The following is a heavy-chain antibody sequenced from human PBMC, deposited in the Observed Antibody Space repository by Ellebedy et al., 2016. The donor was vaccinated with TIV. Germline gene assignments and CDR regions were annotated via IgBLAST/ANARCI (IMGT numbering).Heavy chain of an antibody. CDR2: INHGGII. CDR3: AKKTGNTGFLPFDS. CDR1: GFTFSHHA. J-gene: IGHJ4*02. D-gene: IGHD2/OR15-2a*01. Sequence: GESLKISXATSGFTFSHHAMNWVRQAPGKGLEWVSYINHGGIIYYADSVKGRFTISRDNARSSLYLQMSSLRAEDMAVYYCAKKTGNTGFLPFDSWGQGTLVTVSP. V-gene: IGHV3-69-1*01.